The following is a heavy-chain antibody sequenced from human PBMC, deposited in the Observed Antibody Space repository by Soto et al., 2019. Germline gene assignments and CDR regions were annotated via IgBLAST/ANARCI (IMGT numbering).Heavy chain of an antibody. CDR2: INPSGGST. D-gene: IGHD4-17*01. CDR1: GYTFTCYY. CDR3: ARDVSYGDYMYYFDY. Sequence: ASVKVSCKASGYTFTCYYMHWVRQAPGQGLEWMGIINPSGGSTSYAQKFQGRVTMTRDTSTSTVYMELSSLRSEDTAVYYCARDVSYGDYMYYFDYWGQGTLVTVSS. J-gene: IGHJ4*02. V-gene: IGHV1-46*03.